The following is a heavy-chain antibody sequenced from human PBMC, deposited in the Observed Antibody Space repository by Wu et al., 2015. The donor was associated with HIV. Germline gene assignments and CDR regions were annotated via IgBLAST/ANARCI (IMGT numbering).Heavy chain of an antibody. CDR3: ATYGPGYNWMYK. J-gene: IGHJ4*02. D-gene: IGHD1-20*01. Sequence: QVQLLQSGGEVKKPGASVKVSCKASVHNFNDYTFTWVRQAPGQGLEWMGWMAPNSDVTKYAPKLQGRVTMTRDTSINTAYMELSSLRSDDTAVYYCATYGPGYNWMYKWGQGTLVTVSS. V-gene: IGHV1-2*02. CDR2: MAPNSDVT. CDR1: VHNFNDYT.